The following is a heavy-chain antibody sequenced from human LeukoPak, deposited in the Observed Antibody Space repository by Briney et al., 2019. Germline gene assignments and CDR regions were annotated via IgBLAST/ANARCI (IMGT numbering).Heavy chain of an antibody. CDR3: AKGSRSSRPYYFDY. V-gene: IGHV3-23*01. J-gene: IGHJ4*02. D-gene: IGHD6-6*01. Sequence: GGSLRLSCAASGFTFSNYAMSWVRQAPGKGLDWVSAITDSGGSTYHADSVKGRFTISRDNSKNTLYLQMNSLRVEDTAIYYCAKGSRSSRPYYFDYWGQGTLVTVPS. CDR1: GFTFSNYA. CDR2: ITDSGGST.